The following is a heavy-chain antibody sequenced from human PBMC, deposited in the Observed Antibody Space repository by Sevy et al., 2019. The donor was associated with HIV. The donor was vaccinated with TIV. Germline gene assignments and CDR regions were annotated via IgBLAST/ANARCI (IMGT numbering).Heavy chain of an antibody. CDR2: INESGIT. Sequence: SETLSLTCAVHDGSFSGYYWNWIRQPPGKGLEWVGEINESGITYYNPSPKSRVTISVDTSKKQFSLKLKSVTAVDSAVYFCARSPPVVVVPGAPSWFDPWGQGTLVTVSS. J-gene: IGHJ5*02. V-gene: IGHV4-34*01. D-gene: IGHD2-2*01. CDR3: ARSPPVVVVPGAPSWFDP. CDR1: DGSFSGYY.